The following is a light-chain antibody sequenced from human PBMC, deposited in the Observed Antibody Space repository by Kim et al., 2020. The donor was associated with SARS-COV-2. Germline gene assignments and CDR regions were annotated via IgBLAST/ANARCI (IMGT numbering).Light chain of an antibody. Sequence: PGERATLSCRASQSVSSYLAWYQQKPGQAPRLLIYDASNRATGIPARFSGSGSGTDFTLTISSLEPEDFAVYYCQQRSNWPPITFGQGTRLE. V-gene: IGKV3-11*01. CDR2: DAS. CDR3: QQRSNWPPIT. J-gene: IGKJ5*01. CDR1: QSVSSY.